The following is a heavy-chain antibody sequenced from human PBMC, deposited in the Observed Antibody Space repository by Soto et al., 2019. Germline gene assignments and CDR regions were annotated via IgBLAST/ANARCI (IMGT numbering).Heavy chain of an antibody. V-gene: IGHV1-2*04. Sequence: ASVKVSCKASGYTFADYYIHWVRQAPGQGLEWMGWINPNSGGTNYAQKFQGWVTMTRDTSISTAYMELSRLKSDDTAVYYCARASQDGSSGYYYEDRAWLDPWGQGTLVTVSS. D-gene: IGHD3-22*01. CDR1: GYTFADYY. CDR3: ARASQDGSSGYYYEDRAWLDP. CDR2: INPNSGGT. J-gene: IGHJ5*02.